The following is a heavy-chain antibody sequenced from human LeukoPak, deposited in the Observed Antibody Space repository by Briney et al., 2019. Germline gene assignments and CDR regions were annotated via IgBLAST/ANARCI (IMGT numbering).Heavy chain of an antibody. D-gene: IGHD3-10*01. Sequence: GGSLRLSCAASGFTFSSYGMHWVRQAPGKGLEWVAVIWYDGSNKYYADSVKGRFTISRDNAENTLYLQMNSLRVEDTAVYYCARDRGINMVRGVIDYWGQGTLVTVSS. CDR2: IWYDGSNK. J-gene: IGHJ4*02. V-gene: IGHV3-33*01. CDR1: GFTFSSYG. CDR3: ARDRGINMVRGVIDY.